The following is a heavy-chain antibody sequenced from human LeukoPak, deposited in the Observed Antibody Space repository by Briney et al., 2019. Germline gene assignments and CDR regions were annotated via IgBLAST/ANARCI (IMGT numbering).Heavy chain of an antibody. V-gene: IGHV4-34*01. D-gene: IGHD6-13*01. J-gene: IGHJ4*02. CDR2: INHSGST. CDR1: GGSFSGYY. CDR3: ARVESGYRSSWYPSRRGYYFDY. Sequence: SETLSLTCAVYGGSFSGYYWSWIRQPPGKGLEWIGEINHSGSTNYNPSLKSRVTISVDTSKNQFSLKLSSVTAADTAVYYCARVESGYRSSWYPSRRGYYFDYWGQGTLVTVSS.